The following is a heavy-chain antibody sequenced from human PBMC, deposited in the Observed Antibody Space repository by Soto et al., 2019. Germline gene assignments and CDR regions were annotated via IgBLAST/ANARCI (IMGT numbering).Heavy chain of an antibody. V-gene: IGHV3-30-3*01. CDR1: GFTFSSYA. CDR2: ISYDGSNK. J-gene: IGHJ6*02. CDR3: ERDQLEWYSRSCVASMDV. Sequence: HLGWSLRLSCAASGFTFSSYAMHWVRQAPGMGLEWVAVISYDGSNKYYADSVKGRFTISRDNSKNTLYLQMNSLRAEDTAVYYCERDQLEWYSRSCVASMDVGGQRTTVTGS. D-gene: IGHD6-13*01.